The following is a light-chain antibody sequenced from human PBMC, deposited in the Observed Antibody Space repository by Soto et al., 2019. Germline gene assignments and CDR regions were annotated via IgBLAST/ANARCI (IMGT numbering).Light chain of an antibody. Sequence: QSVLTQPPSVSGAPGQRVIISCTGSSSNIGAGYDVHWYQQLPGTAPKLLIHGNSARPSGVPDRFSGSKSGTSASLAITGLQAEDEADYYCQSYDSSLSGVVFGGGTQLTVL. V-gene: IGLV1-40*01. CDR3: QSYDSSLSGVV. J-gene: IGLJ2*01. CDR1: SSNIGAGYD. CDR2: GNS.